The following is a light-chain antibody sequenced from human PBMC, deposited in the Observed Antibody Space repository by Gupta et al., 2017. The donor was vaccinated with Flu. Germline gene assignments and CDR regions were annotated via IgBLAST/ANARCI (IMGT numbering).Light chain of an antibody. CDR1: RSNIEASY. CDR3: AGWDGDLGVVL. Sequence: TTSCSGGRSNIEASYGHRQQQFPGTAPKLLIMKNNQRPSGVAIRFSSSESGTSASLAISGIRSEDEDEFYCAGWDGDLGVVLFGGGTKLTVL. V-gene: IGLV1-47*01. J-gene: IGLJ2*01. CDR2: KNN.